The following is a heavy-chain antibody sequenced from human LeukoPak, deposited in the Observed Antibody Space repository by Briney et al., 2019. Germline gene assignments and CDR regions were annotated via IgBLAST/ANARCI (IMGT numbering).Heavy chain of an antibody. CDR2: ISSSSSYT. D-gene: IGHD2-8*02. Sequence: GGSLRLSCAASGVTLSDHYMSWIRQAPGKGLEWVSYISSSSSYTNYADSVKGRFTISRDNAKNSLYLQMNSLRAEDTAVYYCARLRRGVAYYFDYWGQGTLVTVSS. CDR3: ARLRRGVAYYFDY. CDR1: GVTLSDHY. V-gene: IGHV3-11*06. J-gene: IGHJ4*01.